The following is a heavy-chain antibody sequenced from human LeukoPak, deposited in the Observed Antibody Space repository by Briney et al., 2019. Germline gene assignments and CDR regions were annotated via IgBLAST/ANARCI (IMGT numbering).Heavy chain of an antibody. CDR1: GFTFSSYA. V-gene: IGHV3-64*01. CDR2: ISSNGGST. Sequence: GGSLRLSCAAPGFTFSSYAMHWVRQAPGKGLEYVSAISSNGGSTYYANSVKGRFTISRDNSKNTLYLQMGSLRAEDMAVYYCARDRSSGWYYYFDYWGQGTLVTVSS. J-gene: IGHJ4*02. D-gene: IGHD6-19*01. CDR3: ARDRSSGWYYYFDY.